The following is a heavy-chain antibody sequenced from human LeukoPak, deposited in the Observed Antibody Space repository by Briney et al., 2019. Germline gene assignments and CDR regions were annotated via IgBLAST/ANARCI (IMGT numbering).Heavy chain of an antibody. V-gene: IGHV4-34*01. J-gene: IGHJ4*02. CDR1: GGSFSGYY. D-gene: IGHD3-16*02. CDR3: ARGAVPQYYDYVWGSYRYPTIFDY. Sequence: SETLSLTCAVYGGSFSGYYWSWIRQPPGEGLEWIGEINHSGSTNYNPSLKSRVTISVDTSKNQFSLKLSSVTAADTAVYYCARGAVPQYYDYVWGSYRYPTIFDYWGQGTLVTVSS. CDR2: INHSGST.